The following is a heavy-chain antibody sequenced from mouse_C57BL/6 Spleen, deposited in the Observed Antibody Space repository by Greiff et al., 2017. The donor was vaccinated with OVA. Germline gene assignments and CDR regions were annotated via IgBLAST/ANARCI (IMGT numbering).Heavy chain of an antibody. J-gene: IGHJ4*01. D-gene: IGHD2-12*01. CDR1: GYTFTDYY. CDR3: ARGGYYSTYYYAMDY. Sequence: VQLKESGPELVKPGASVKISCKASGYTFTDYYMNWVKQSHGKSLEWIGDINPNNGGTSYNQKFKGKATLTVDKSSSTAYMELRSLTSEDSAVYYCARGGYYSTYYYAMDYWGQGTSVTVSS. CDR2: INPNNGGT. V-gene: IGHV1-26*01.